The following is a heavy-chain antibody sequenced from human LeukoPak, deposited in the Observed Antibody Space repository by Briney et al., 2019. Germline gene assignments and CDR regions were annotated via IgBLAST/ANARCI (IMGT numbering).Heavy chain of an antibody. V-gene: IGHV5-51*01. D-gene: IGHD1-26*01. Sequence: GESLKISCKGSGYSFTSYWIGWVRQMPGKGLEWMGIIYPGDSDTRYSPSFQGQVTISADKSISTAYLQWSSLKASDTAMYYCARTPSATYYVRYFDYWGQGTLVTVSS. J-gene: IGHJ4*02. CDR3: ARTPSATYYVRYFDY. CDR1: GYSFTSYW. CDR2: IYPGDSDT.